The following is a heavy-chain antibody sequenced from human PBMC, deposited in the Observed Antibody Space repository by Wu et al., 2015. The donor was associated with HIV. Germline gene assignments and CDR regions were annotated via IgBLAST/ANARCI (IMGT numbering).Heavy chain of an antibody. V-gene: IGHV1-18*04. D-gene: IGHD3-22*01. J-gene: IGHJ4*02. Sequence: QVQLVQSGAEVKAPGASVKVSCKASNHTFAKYGFSWVRQAPGQGLEWMGWIRAYNGHTTYAQRFQGRVTMTTETSTSTAYMELRGLLSDDTAVYYCARAWGIGPKTYYYDSSDDYWGQGTLVTVSS. CDR3: ARAWGIGPKTYYYDSSDDY. CDR2: IRAYNGHT. CDR1: NHTFAKYG.